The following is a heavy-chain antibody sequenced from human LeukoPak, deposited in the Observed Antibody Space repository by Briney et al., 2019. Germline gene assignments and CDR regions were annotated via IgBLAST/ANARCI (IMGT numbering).Heavy chain of an antibody. CDR3: ARPGGDSCCSSTSCYSCFDY. V-gene: IGHV5-51*01. CDR1: GCXFTSYX. CDR2: IYPGDSDT. D-gene: IGHD2-2*01. J-gene: IGHJ4*02. Sequence: SGCXFTSYXXGXVRQMXXKXXEWMGIIYPGDSDTRYSPSFQGQVTISADKSISTAYLQWSSLKASDTAMYYCARPGGDSCCSSTSCYSCFDYWGQGTLVTVSS.